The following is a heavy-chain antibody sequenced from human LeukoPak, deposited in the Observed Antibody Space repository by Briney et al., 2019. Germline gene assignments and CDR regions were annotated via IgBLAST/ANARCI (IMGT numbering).Heavy chain of an antibody. D-gene: IGHD6-19*01. CDR1: GFTFSSYW. CDR2: IKQDGSEK. J-gene: IGHJ4*02. CDR3: AREGQWLENYFDY. Sequence: GGSLRLYCAASGFTFSSYWMSWVRQAPGKGLEWVANIKQDGSEKYYVDSVKGRFTISRDNAKNSLYLQMNSLRAEDTAVYYCAREGQWLENYFDYWGQGTLVTVSS. V-gene: IGHV3-7*01.